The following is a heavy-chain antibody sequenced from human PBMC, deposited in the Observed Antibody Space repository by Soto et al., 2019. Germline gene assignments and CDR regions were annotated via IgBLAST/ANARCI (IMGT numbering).Heavy chain of an antibody. V-gene: IGHV3-23*01. CDR2: ISGSGGST. CDR3: AKATNYDFWSGLQYYFDY. J-gene: IGHJ4*02. D-gene: IGHD3-3*01. Sequence: GGSLRLSCAASGFTFSSYAMSWVRQAPGKGLEWVSAISGSGGSTYYADSVKGRFTISRDNSKNTLYLQMNSLRAEDTAVYYCAKATNYDFWSGLQYYFDYWGQGTLVTVSS. CDR1: GFTFSSYA.